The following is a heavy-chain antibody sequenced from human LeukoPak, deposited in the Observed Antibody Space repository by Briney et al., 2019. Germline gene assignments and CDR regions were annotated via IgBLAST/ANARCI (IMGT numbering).Heavy chain of an antibody. CDR1: GDSVSSNSAA. J-gene: IGHJ4*02. Sequence: SQTLSLTCAISGDSVSSNSAAWNWTRQSPSRGLEWLGRTYYRSKWYNDYAVSVKSRITINPDTSKNQFSLQLNSVTPEDTAVYYCARGSYYDSSTFDYWGQGTLVTVSS. V-gene: IGHV6-1*01. D-gene: IGHD3-22*01. CDR3: ARGSYYDSSTFDY. CDR2: TYYRSKWYN.